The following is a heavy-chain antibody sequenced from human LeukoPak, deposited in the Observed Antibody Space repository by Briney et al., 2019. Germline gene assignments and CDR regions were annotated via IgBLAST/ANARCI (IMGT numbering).Heavy chain of an antibody. CDR3: ARGKRPSSAPYSSSWYGRGSSFDY. J-gene: IGHJ4*02. Sequence: NPGGSLRLSCAASGFTFSNYAMNWVRQVPGKGLEWIGEINHSGSTNYNPSLKSRVTISVDTSKNQFSLKLSSVTAADTAVYYCARGKRPSSAPYSSSWYGRGSSFDYWGQGTLVTVSS. D-gene: IGHD6-13*01. CDR2: INHSGST. CDR1: GFTFSNYA. V-gene: IGHV4-34*01.